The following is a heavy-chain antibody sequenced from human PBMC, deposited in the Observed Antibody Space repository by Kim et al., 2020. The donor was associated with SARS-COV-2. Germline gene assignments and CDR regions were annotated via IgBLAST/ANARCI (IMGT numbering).Heavy chain of an antibody. V-gene: IGHV3-74*01. CDR1: GFTIRPYW. D-gene: IGHD6-19*01. J-gene: IGHJ4*02. CDR2: INSDGSNT. Sequence: GGSLRLSCAASGFTIRPYWMYWVRQAPGKGLVWVSRINSDGSNTNYADSVKGRFTISRDNARNTLYLQMNSLRAEDTTLYYCARAYTVADFWGQGTLVTVSS. CDR3: ARAYTVADF.